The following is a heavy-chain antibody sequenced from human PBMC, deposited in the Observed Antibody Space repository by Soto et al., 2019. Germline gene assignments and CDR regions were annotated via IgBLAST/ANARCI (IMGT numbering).Heavy chain of an antibody. J-gene: IGHJ5*02. Sequence: SETLSLTCTVSCGSISSYYWSWIRQPPGKGLEWIGYIYYSGSTNYNPSLKSRVTISVDTSKNQFSLKLSSVTAADTAVYYCAREGLGGYNWFDPWGQGTLVTVSS. CDR1: CGSISSYY. V-gene: IGHV4-59*01. CDR2: IYYSGST. D-gene: IGHD6-6*01. CDR3: AREGLGGYNWFDP.